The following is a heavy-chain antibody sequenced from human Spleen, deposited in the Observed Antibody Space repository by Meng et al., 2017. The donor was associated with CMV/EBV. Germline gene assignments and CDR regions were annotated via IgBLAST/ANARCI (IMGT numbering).Heavy chain of an antibody. V-gene: IGHV1-69*05. J-gene: IGHJ5*02. CDR1: GGTFSSYA. D-gene: IGHD2-2*01. Sequence: SVKVSCKASGGTFSSYAFTWVRQAPGQGLEWMGGIIPLFGTPNYAQKFQGRVTITTDESTSTVYLELISLRSEDTAMYYCARPMGYCSSTSCYSGWFDPWGQGTLVTVSS. CDR2: IIPLFGTP. CDR3: ARPMGYCSSTSCYSGWFDP.